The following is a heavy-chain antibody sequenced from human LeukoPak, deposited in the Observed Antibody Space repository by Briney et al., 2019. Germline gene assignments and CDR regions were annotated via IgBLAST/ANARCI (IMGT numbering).Heavy chain of an antibody. CDR3: ARPSRDGYRYTFDY. CDR1: GGSIGSYY. V-gene: IGHV4-59*01. Sequence: PSETPSLTCTVSGGSIGSYYWSWIRQPPGKGLEWIGYIYNSGSTNYSPSLKSRVTISVDTPKNQFSLKLSSVTAADTAVYYCARPSRDGYRYTFDYWGQGILVTVS. D-gene: IGHD5-24*01. CDR2: IYNSGST. J-gene: IGHJ4*02.